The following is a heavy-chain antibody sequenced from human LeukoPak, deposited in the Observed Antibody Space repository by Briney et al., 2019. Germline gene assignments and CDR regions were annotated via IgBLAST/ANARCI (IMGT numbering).Heavy chain of an antibody. J-gene: IGHJ4*02. CDR3: AKGRDYYYDTSGSSDY. D-gene: IGHD3-22*01. Sequence: GGSLRLSCAASGFTITTTYMTWVRQAPGKGLEWVSVIYGDDETNYADSVKGRFTLSRDVSKNTMYLQMNNLRAEDTAVYYCAKGRDYYYDTSGSSDYWGQGTLVTVSS. V-gene: IGHV3-53*01. CDR1: GFTITTTY. CDR2: IYGDDET.